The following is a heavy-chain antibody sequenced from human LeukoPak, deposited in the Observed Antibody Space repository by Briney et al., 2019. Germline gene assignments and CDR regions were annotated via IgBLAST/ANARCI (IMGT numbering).Heavy chain of an antibody. CDR2: IYSGGST. CDR3: ARARGGSYSLTY. Sequence: PGGSLRLSCAASGFTVNSNYMSWVRQAPGKGLEWVSVIYSGGSTYYADSVKGRFTISRDNSKNTLYLQMNSLRAEDTAVYYCARARGGSYSLTYWGQGTLVTVSS. D-gene: IGHD1-26*01. CDR1: GFTVNSNY. V-gene: IGHV3-66*01. J-gene: IGHJ4*02.